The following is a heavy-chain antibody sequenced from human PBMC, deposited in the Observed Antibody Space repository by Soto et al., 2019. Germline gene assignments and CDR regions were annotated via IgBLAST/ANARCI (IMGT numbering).Heavy chain of an antibody. CDR2: IHSDSNT. J-gene: IGHJ5*02. CDR1: GFNVNSNS. D-gene: IGHD2-15*01. Sequence: DVQLVETGGGLIQPGGSLRLSCAASGFNVNSNSMNWVRQAPGTGLEWLSLIHSDSNTKYADSVKGRFTISRDSSENTPYLQMNSLRAADTAVYYCARHVWVASWGQGTLVTISS. V-gene: IGHV3-53*02. CDR3: ARHVWVAS.